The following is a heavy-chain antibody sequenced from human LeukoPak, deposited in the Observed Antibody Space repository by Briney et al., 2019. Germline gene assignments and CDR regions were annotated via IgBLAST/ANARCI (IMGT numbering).Heavy chain of an antibody. J-gene: IGHJ4*02. Sequence: GGSLRLSCSASGFTFSSYAMHWVRQAPGKGLEWVAVISYDGSNKYYADSVKGRFTISRDNSKNTLYLQMNSLRAEDTAVYYCARDPMGDGYNYFDYWGQGTLVTVSS. CDR3: ARDPMGDGYNYFDY. CDR2: ISYDGSNK. CDR1: GFTFSSYA. V-gene: IGHV3-30-3*01. D-gene: IGHD5-24*01.